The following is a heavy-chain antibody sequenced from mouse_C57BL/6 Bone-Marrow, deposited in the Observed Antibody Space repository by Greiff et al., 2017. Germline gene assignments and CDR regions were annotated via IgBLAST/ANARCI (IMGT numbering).Heavy chain of an antibody. CDR2: INPYNGGT. CDR1: GYTFTDYY. D-gene: IGHD2-1*01. Sequence: EVQGVESGPVLVKPGASVKMSCKASGYTFTDYYMNWVKQSHGKSLEWIGVINPYNGGTSYNQKFKGKATLTVDKSSSTAYMELNSLTSEDSAVYYCARGYGNYDFDYWGQGTTLTVSS. CDR3: ARGYGNYDFDY. J-gene: IGHJ2*01. V-gene: IGHV1-19*01.